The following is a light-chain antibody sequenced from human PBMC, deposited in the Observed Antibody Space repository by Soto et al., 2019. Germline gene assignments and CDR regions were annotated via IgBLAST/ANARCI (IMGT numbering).Light chain of an antibody. Sequence: QSALTQPPSAAGSPGQSVTISCTGTSCDVGGYNYVSWYQQHPGKAPKLMIYEVTKRPSGVPDRFSGSKSGNTASLTVSGLQAEHEADYYCSPYAGSNNFVVFGGGTKLTVL. J-gene: IGLJ2*01. CDR3: SPYAGSNNFVV. V-gene: IGLV2-8*01. CDR2: EVT. CDR1: SCDVGGYNY.